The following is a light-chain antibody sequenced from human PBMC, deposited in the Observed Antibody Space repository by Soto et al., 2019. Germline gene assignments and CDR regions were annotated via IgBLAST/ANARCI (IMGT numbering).Light chain of an antibody. Sequence: EIVLTQSPATLSLSPGERATLFCRASQSVGSSLACYQQKLGQAPRLLIYGASDRANDLPPRFSGSGSGTDYTLIISSLEPEDFAFYFCHQGSTWPWTFGQGTKVEIK. CDR3: HQGSTWPWT. V-gene: IGKV3-11*01. CDR1: QSVGSS. J-gene: IGKJ1*01. CDR2: GAS.